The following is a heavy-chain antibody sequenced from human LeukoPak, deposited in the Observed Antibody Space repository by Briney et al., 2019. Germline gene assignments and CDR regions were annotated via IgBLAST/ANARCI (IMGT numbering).Heavy chain of an antibody. CDR1: GFTFSSYS. J-gene: IGHJ4*02. CDR3: AIGMSGYYDY. Sequence: SGGSLRLSCAASGFTFSSYSMNWVRQAPGKGLEWVSYISSSSTIYYADSVKGRFTISRDNAKNSLYLQMNSLRDEDTAVYYCAIGMSGYYDYWGQGTLVTVSS. V-gene: IGHV3-48*02. CDR2: ISSSSTI. D-gene: IGHD3-22*01.